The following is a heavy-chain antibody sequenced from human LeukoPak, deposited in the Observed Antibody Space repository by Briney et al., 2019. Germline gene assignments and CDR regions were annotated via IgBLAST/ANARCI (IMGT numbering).Heavy chain of an antibody. V-gene: IGHV1-69*13. CDR3: ARDPVIGAPGGHY. J-gene: IGHJ4*02. CDR2: IIPIFGTA. CDR1: GYTFTSYG. Sequence: ASVKVSCKASGYTFTSYGISWVRQAPGQGLEWMGGIIPIFGTANYAQKFQGRVTITADESTSTAYMELSSLGSEATAVYYCARDPVIGAPGGHYWGQGTLVTVSS. D-gene: IGHD3-10*01.